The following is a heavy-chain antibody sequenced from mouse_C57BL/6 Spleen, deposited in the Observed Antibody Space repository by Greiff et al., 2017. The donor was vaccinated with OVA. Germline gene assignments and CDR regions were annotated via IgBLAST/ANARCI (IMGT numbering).Heavy chain of an antibody. J-gene: IGHJ2*01. V-gene: IGHV1-82*01. D-gene: IGHD2-1*01. CDR3: ARDGNYVDDY. CDR1: GYAFSSSW. Sequence: QVQLKESGPELVKPGASVKISCKASGYAFSSSWMNWVKQRPGKGLEWIGRIYPGDGDTNYNGKFKGKATLTADTSSSTAYMQLSSLTSEDSAVYFCARDGNYVDDYWGQGTTLTVSS. CDR2: IYPGDGDT.